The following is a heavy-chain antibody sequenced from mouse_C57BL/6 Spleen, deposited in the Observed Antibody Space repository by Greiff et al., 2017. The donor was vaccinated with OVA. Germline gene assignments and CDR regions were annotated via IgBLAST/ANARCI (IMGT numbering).Heavy chain of an antibody. CDR1: GYAFSSSW. CDR3: ARSDYYGSRGDYWYFDV. V-gene: IGHV1-82*01. D-gene: IGHD1-1*01. J-gene: IGHJ1*03. CDR2: IYPGDGDT. Sequence: QVQLKQSGPELVKPGASVKISCKASGYAFSSSWMNWVKQRPGKGLEWIGRIYPGDGDTNYNGKFKGKATLTADKSSSTAYMQLSSLTSEDSAVYFCARSDYYGSRGDYWYFDVWGTGTTVTVSS.